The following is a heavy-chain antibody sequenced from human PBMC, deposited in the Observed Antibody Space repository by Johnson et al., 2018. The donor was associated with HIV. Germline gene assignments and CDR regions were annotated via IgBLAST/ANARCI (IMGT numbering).Heavy chain of an antibody. Sequence: VQLVESGGGVVQPWGSLRLSCAASGFTFSNYGMHWVRQAPGKGLEWVANIKQDGGEIYYVDSVKGRFTISRDNSKNTLYLQMNSLRAEDTAVYYCARAWGSRDILTALRGAFDIWGQGTMVTVSS. CDR2: IKQDGGEI. CDR1: GFTFSNYG. D-gene: IGHD3-9*01. V-gene: IGHV3-7*01. J-gene: IGHJ3*02. CDR3: ARAWGSRDILTALRGAFDI.